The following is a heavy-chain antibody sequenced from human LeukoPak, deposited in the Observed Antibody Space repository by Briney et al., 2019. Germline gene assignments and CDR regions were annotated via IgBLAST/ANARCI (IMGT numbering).Heavy chain of an antibody. CDR1: GYTFSDFG. CDR3: ARGRPSDY. CDR2: ISAYNGDT. V-gene: IGHV1-18*01. Sequence: ASVKVSCETSGYTFSDFGMSWVRQAPGQGLEWMGWISAYNGDTSYAHNLQGRVTMTTDTSTSTAYLELRSLRSDDTAGYYCARGRPSDYWGQGTLVTVSS. J-gene: IGHJ4*02.